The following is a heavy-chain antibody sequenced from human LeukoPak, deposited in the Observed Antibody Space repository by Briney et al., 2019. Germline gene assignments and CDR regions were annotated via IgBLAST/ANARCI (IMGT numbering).Heavy chain of an antibody. CDR1: GYTFTSYG. V-gene: IGHV1-18*01. CDR3: ARSRRGGYCSGGSCYGFDY. D-gene: IGHD2-15*01. J-gene: IGHJ4*02. CDR2: ISAYNGNT. Sequence: ASVKVSCKASGYTFTSYGISWVRQAPGQGLEWMGWISAYNGNTHYAQKLQGRVTMTTDTSTSTAYMELSSLRSEDTAVYYCARSRRGGYCSGGSCYGFDYWGQGTLVTVSS.